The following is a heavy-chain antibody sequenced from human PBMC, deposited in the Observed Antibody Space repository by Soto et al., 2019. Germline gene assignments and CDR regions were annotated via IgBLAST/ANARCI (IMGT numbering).Heavy chain of an antibody. Sequence: GGSLRLSCATSGFTFSDHYMDWVRQAPGKGLEWVGRSRNKDNSYTTEYAASVKGRFAISRDNSLSSMYLQMNSLKTEDTAVYYCASVLLVSSGGYYTEAFDIWGQGTMVTVSS. CDR2: SRNKDNSYTT. D-gene: IGHD3-10*01. J-gene: IGHJ3*02. V-gene: IGHV3-72*01. CDR1: GFTFSDHY. CDR3: ASVLLVSSGGYYTEAFDI.